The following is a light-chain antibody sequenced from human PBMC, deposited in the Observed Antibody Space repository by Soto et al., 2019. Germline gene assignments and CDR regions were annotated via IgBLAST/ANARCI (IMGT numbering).Light chain of an antibody. J-gene: IGKJ4*01. V-gene: IGKV3-15*01. CDR3: QQYNEWPLS. Sequence: EIVMTQSPATLSVSPGERATLSCRASQSVRSNLAWYQQKPGQPPRLLIYGASTRATGIAARFSGSGSATEFTLTINSLQSEDFAVYCCQQYNEWPLSFGGGTKVEIK. CDR1: QSVRSN. CDR2: GAS.